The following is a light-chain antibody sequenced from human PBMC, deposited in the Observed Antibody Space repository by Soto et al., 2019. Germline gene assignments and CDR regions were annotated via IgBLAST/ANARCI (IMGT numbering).Light chain of an antibody. CDR1: SSDVGAYNY. CDR3: CSYADNYRYV. V-gene: IGLV2-11*01. CDR2: DVS. J-gene: IGLJ1*01. Sequence: QSALTQPRSVSGSPGQSVTISCTGTSSDVGAYNYVSWYQQHPGKAPKLMTYDVSKRPSGVPDRFSGSKSGNTASLTISGLQAEDEADYYCCSYADNYRYVFGTGIKVTV.